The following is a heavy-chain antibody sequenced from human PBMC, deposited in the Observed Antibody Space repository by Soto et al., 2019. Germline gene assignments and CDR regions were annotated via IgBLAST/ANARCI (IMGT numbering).Heavy chain of an antibody. J-gene: IGHJ6*02. D-gene: IGHD4-17*01. Sequence: PGGSLRLSCAASGFTFSSYSMNWVRQAPGKGLEWVSSISSCSSYIYYADSVKGRFTISRDNAKNSLYLQMNSLKASDTAMYYCARLSSMTTPYGGMDVWGQGTTVTVSS. CDR3: ARLSSMTTPYGGMDV. V-gene: IGHV3-21*04. CDR2: ISSCSSYI. CDR1: GFTFSSYS.